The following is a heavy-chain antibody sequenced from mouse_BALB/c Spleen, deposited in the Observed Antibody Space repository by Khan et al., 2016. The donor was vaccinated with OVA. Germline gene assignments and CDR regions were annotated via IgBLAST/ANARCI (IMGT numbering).Heavy chain of an antibody. V-gene: IGHV2-6-1*01. Sequence: QVQLKESGPGLVAPSQSLSITCTISGFSLTNYGIHWVRQPPGKGLEWLVVIWSDGSTTYNSALKSRLTITKDNSKSQVFLKMNSLQTDDTAIYFCARQPCYHYKVMDYWGQGTSVTVSS. CDR2: IWSDGST. CDR3: ARQPCYHYKVMDY. CDR1: GFSLTNYG. J-gene: IGHJ4*01.